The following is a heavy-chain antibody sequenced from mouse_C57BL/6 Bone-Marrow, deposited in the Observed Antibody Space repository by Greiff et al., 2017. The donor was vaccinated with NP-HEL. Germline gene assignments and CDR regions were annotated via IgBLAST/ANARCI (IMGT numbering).Heavy chain of an antibody. J-gene: IGHJ3*01. Sequence: VQLQQSGAELVRPGASVKLSCTASGFNIKDDYMHWVKQRPEQGLEWIGWIDPENGDTEYASKFQGKATITADTSSNTAYLQLSSLTSEDTAVYYCTTIHFITTVVAPYWGQGTLVTVSA. CDR3: TTIHFITTVVAPY. V-gene: IGHV14-4*01. CDR2: IDPENGDT. D-gene: IGHD1-1*01. CDR1: GFNIKDDY.